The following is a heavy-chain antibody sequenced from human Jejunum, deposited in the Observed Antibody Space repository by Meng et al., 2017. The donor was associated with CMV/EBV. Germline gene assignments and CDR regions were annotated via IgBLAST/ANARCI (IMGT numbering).Heavy chain of an antibody. D-gene: IGHD2-2*01. J-gene: IGHJ4*02. CDR2: IHTSGTT. CDR3: AREKSSCTSSTCYGVDS. CDR1: DGSISSYY. Sequence: QLHLKESGPGLGKPSETLSLPCTVSDGSISSYYWSWIRQSAGKGLEWIGRIHTSGTTNYNPSLKSRVTLSLDTSKDQFSLKLTSVTAADTAVYYCAREKSSCTSSTCYGVDSWGQGTLVTVSS. V-gene: IGHV4-4*07.